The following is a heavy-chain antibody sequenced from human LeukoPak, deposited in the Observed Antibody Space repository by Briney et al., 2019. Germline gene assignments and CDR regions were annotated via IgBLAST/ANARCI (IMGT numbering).Heavy chain of an antibody. V-gene: IGHV3-23*01. CDR2: ISGSGGST. CDR3: AKLPTLCYYDSSGYYYFDY. Sequence: PGGSLRLSCAASGFTFSSYAMSWVRQAPGKGLEWVSAISGSGGSTYYADSVKGRFTISRDNSKNALYLQMNSLRAEDTAVYYCAKLPTLCYYDSSGYYYFDYWGQGTLVTVSS. D-gene: IGHD3-22*01. J-gene: IGHJ4*02. CDR1: GFTFSSYA.